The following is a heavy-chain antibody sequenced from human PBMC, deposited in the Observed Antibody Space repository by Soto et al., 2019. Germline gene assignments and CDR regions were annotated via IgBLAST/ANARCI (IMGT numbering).Heavy chain of an antibody. J-gene: IGHJ4*02. CDR1: GGTFSSYA. V-gene: IGHV1-69*01. CDR2: IIPIFGTA. Sequence: QVQLVQSGAEVKKPGSSVKVSCKASGGTFSSYAISWVRQAPGQGLEWMGGIIPIFGTAHYAQKFQGRVTITADEPTGTAYMGLSSLRCGYTALYFCGGGGYYDGSVRTEKFAYWGQGTLVTVSS. CDR3: GGGGYYDGSVRTEKFAY. D-gene: IGHD3-22*01.